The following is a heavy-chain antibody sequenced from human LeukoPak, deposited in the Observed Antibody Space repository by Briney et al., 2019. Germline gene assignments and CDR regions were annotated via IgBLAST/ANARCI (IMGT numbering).Heavy chain of an antibody. Sequence: SETLSLICTVSGYSISSGYYWGWIRQPPGKGLEWIGSGSTYYNPSLKSRVTIPVDTSKNQFSLKLSFVTSADTAVYFCASPRGDDSGGYYTWYFHHWGQGILVTVSS. CDR1: GYSISSGYY. CDR2: SGST. D-gene: IGHD3-22*01. J-gene: IGHJ1*01. V-gene: IGHV4-38-2*02. CDR3: ASPRGDDSGGYYTWYFHH.